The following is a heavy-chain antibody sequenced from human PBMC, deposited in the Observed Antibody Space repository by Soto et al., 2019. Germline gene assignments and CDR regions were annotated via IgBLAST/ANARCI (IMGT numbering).Heavy chain of an antibody. CDR1: GFTFSSYG. CDR3: AKSYSGSYYFYYGMDV. J-gene: IGHJ6*02. V-gene: IGHV3-30*18. CDR2: ISHDGSNK. D-gene: IGHD1-26*01. Sequence: GGSLRLSCAASGFTFSSYGIHLFRQSPGKGLEWVAVISHDGSNKYYADSVKGRFTISRDNSKNTLYLQMNSLRAEDTAVYYCAKSYSGSYYFYYGMDVWGQGTTVTVSS.